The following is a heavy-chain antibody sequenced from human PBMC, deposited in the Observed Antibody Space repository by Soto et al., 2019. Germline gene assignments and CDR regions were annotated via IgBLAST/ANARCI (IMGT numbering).Heavy chain of an antibody. CDR3: ARGYCTTKICDPWFDH. J-gene: IGHJ5*02. CDR2: IYPGDSET. CDR1: GYSLTSYW. D-gene: IGHD2-8*01. Sequence: PGESLKISCTGIGYSLTSYWIGWVRQMPGKALEWMGIIYPGDSETRYSPSFQGQVTISVDKSITTAYLKWTSLQASDTAVYYCARGYCTTKICDPWFDHWGQGTLVTVSS. V-gene: IGHV5-51*01.